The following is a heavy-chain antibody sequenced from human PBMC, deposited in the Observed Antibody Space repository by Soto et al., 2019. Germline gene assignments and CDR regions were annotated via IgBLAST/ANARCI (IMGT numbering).Heavy chain of an antibody. D-gene: IGHD4-4*01. Sequence: PGGSLRLSCAASGFTFSSYGMHWVRQAPGKGLEWVAVISYDGSNKYYADSVKGRFTISRDNSKNTLYLQMNSLRAEDTAVYYCAKGRSLTTVTTNGYWGQGTLVTVSS. CDR3: AKGRSLTTVTTNGY. CDR1: GFTFSSYG. V-gene: IGHV3-30*18. J-gene: IGHJ4*02. CDR2: ISYDGSNK.